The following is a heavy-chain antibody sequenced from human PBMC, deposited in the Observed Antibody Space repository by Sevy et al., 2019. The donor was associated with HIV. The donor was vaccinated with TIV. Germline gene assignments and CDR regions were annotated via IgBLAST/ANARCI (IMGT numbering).Heavy chain of an antibody. D-gene: IGHD1-26*01. CDR1: GFTFNIYW. J-gene: IGHJ4*02. V-gene: IGHV3-7*01. CDR3: VRGGGYFHH. Sequence: GGSLRLSCTASGFTFNIYWMSWVRLLPGKGLEWVATIKPDASGEDYLDSVKGRFTVSRDNTKTSLFLQMNSLRVEDTALYYCVRGGGYFHHWGQGTLVTVSS. CDR2: IKPDASGE.